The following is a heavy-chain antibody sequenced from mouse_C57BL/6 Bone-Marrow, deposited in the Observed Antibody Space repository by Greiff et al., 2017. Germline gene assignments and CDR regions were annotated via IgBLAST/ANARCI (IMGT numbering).Heavy chain of an antibody. J-gene: IGHJ3*01. CDR1: GYTFTSYG. CDR2: IYPRSGNT. V-gene: IGHV1-81*01. Sequence: VKLVESGAELARPGASVKLSCKASGYTFTSYGISWVKQRTGQGLEWIGEIYPRSGNTYYNEKFKGKATLTADKSSSTAYMELRSLTSEDSAVYFCARGGITTVVAKDWFAYWGQGTLVTVSA. D-gene: IGHD1-1*01. CDR3: ARGGITTVVAKDWFAY.